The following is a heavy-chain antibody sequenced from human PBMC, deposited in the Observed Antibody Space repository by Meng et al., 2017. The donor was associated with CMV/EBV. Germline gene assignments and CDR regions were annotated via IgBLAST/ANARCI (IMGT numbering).Heavy chain of an antibody. CDR2: IKQDGSEK. V-gene: IGHV3-7*01. D-gene: IGHD3-10*01. CDR1: GFTFDDYG. J-gene: IGHJ3*02. CDR3: ARLFTDAFDI. Sequence: GESLKISCAASGFTFDDYGMSWVRQAPGKGLEWVANIKQDGSEKYYVDSVKGRFTISRDNAKNSLYLQMNSLRAEDTAVYYCARLFTDAFDIWGQGTMVTVSS.